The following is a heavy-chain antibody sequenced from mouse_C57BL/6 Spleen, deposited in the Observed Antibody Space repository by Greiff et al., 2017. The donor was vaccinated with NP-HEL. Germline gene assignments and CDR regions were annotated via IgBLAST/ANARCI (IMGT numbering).Heavy chain of an antibody. D-gene: IGHD2-4*01. Sequence: VQLVESGAELAKPGDSVKLSCKASGYTFTSYWMHWVKQRPGQGLEWIGYINPSSGYTKYNKKIKDKGTLTADKSSSTAYMQLSSLTYEHSAVYYCAGDYQPVYYAMDYWGQGTSVTVSS. J-gene: IGHJ4*01. V-gene: IGHV1-7*01. CDR3: AGDYQPVYYAMDY. CDR2: INPSSGYT. CDR1: GYTFTSYW.